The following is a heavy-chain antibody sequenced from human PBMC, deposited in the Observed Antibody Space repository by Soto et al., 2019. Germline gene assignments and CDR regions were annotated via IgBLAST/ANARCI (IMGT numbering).Heavy chain of an antibody. Sequence: DVQLVESGGGLVQPGGSVRLSCVASGLTLSSYWMSWVRQAPGKGLEWVANIKPDGSAKYYVDSVKGRFTISRDNTEKSLYLQMNSLRAEDTAVYFCVSDGDTCSGSDCYWSFDYWGQGTLVTVSS. CDR2: IKPDGSAK. CDR1: GLTLSSYW. D-gene: IGHD5-12*01. CDR3: VSDGDTCSGSDCYWSFDY. V-gene: IGHV3-7*03. J-gene: IGHJ4*02.